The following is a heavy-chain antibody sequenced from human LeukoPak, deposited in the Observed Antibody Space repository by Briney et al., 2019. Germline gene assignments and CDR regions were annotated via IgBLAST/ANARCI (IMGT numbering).Heavy chain of an antibody. CDR3: ARGRSSSWPSARMDV. CDR2: IYYSGST. CDR1: GGSISSYY. D-gene: IGHD6-13*01. V-gene: IGHV4-59*08. Sequence: SETLSLTCTVSGGSISSYYWSWIRQPPGKGLEWIGYIYYSGSTNYNPSLKSRVTISVDTSKNQFSLKLSSVTAADTAVYYCARGRSSSWPSARMDVWGQGTTVTVSS. J-gene: IGHJ6*02.